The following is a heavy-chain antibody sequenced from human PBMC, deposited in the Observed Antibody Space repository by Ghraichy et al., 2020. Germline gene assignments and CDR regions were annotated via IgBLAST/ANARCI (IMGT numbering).Heavy chain of an antibody. CDR1: GDSVSSNSAA. J-gene: IGHJ4*02. Sequence: QTLSLTCAISGDSVSSNSAAWNWIRQSPSRGLEWLGRTYYRSKWYNDYAVSVKSRITINPDTSKNQFPLQLNSVTPEDTAVYYCARGPGSGTYYNVGRDYYFDYWGQGTLVTVSS. V-gene: IGHV6-1*01. CDR2: TYYRSKWYN. CDR3: ARGPGSGTYYNVGRDYYFDY. D-gene: IGHD3-10*01.